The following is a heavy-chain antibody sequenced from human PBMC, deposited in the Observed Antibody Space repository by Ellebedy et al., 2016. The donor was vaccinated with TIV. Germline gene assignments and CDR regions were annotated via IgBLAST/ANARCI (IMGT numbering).Heavy chain of an antibody. V-gene: IGHV1-2*02. CDR2: INPNSGGT. CDR1: GYTCSNYG. D-gene: IGHD2-15*01. CDR3: AREQIGAATPGPFDI. J-gene: IGHJ3*02. Sequence: ASVKVSCKASGYTCSNYGITWMRQAPGQGLEWMGWINPNSGGTNYAQKFQGRVTMTRDTSISTAYMELSRLRSDDTAVYYCAREQIGAATPGPFDIWGQGTMVTVSS.